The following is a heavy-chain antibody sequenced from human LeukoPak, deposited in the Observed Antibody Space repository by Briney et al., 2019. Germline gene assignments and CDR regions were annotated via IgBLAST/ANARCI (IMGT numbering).Heavy chain of an antibody. D-gene: IGHD6-6*01. CDR2: INPSGDST. V-gene: IGHV1-46*01. J-gene: IGHJ4*02. CDR3: AKIAARDTGEEY. CDR1: GYTFTSNH. Sequence: ASVKISCKASGYTFTSNHIHWVRQAPGQGLEWMGVINPSGDSTSYAPNFQGRVTVTRDTSTSTVYMELSSLRSEDTAIYYCAKIAARDTGEEYWGQGTLVTVSS.